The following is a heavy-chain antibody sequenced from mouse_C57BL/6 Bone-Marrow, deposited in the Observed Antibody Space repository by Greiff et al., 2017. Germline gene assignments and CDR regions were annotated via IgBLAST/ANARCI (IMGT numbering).Heavy chain of an antibody. CDR3: ARVLAGTGDY. CDR2: ISYDGSN. Sequence: EVKLQESGPGLVKPSQSLSLTCSVTGYSITSGYYWNWIRQFPGNKLEWMGYISYDGSNNYNPSLKNRISITRDTSKNQFFLKLNSVTTEDTATYYCARVLAGTGDYWGQGTTLTVSS. V-gene: IGHV3-6*01. J-gene: IGHJ2*01. D-gene: IGHD4-1*01. CDR1: GYSITSGYY.